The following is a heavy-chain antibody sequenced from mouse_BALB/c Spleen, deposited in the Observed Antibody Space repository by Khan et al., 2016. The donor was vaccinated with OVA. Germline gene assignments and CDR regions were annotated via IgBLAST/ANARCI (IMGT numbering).Heavy chain of an antibody. Sequence: EVQLVESGPGLVKPSQSLSLTCTVTGYSITSGYGWNWIRQFPGNKLEWMGYISYSGSTNYNPSLKSRISITRGTSKNQFFLQLNSVTTEDIATYYCARTARIKYWGQGTTLTVSS. D-gene: IGHD1-2*01. V-gene: IGHV3-2*02. CDR1: GYSITSGYG. J-gene: IGHJ2*01. CDR3: ARTARIKY. CDR2: ISYSGST.